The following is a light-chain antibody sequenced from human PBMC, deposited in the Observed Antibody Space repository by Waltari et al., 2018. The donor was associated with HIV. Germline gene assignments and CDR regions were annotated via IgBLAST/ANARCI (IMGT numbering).Light chain of an antibody. Sequence: EIVLTQSPATLSLSPGERATLSCRASPSVSTSLAWYQQKPDQAPRLLIDDASNRASGIPARFSGRGSGTYFTLTISSLEPEDVAVYYCQQYGTPPWTFGQGTKVEIK. J-gene: IGKJ1*01. CDR2: DAS. CDR3: QQYGTPPWT. CDR1: PSVSTS. V-gene: IGKV3-11*01.